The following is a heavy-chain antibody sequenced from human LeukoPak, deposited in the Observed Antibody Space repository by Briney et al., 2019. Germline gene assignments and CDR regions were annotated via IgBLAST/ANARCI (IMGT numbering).Heavy chain of an antibody. D-gene: IGHD3-10*01. CDR1: GFTFNRHW. J-gene: IGHJ4*02. Sequence: GGSLRLSCAVSGFTFNRHWMTWVRQAPGKGLEWVSAISGSGGSTYHADSVKGRFTISRDNSKNTLYLQMNSLRAEDTAVYYCAKRASGYYFDYWGQGILVTVSS. CDR3: AKRASGYYFDY. CDR2: ISGSGGST. V-gene: IGHV3-23*01.